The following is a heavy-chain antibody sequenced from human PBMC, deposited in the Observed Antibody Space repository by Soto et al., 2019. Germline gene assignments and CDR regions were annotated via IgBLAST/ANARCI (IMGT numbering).Heavy chain of an antibody. CDR2: ISYDGSNK. V-gene: IGHV3-30*18. J-gene: IGHJ3*02. CDR3: AKDNGSGCDWLRVGDVSDI. Sequence: QVQLVESGGGVVQPGRSLRLSCAASGFTFSSYGMHWVRQAPGKGLEWVAVISYDGSNKYYADSVKGRLTISRDNSKNTLYLQMNSLRGEDTAVYYCAKDNGSGCDWLRVGDVSDIWGQGTMVTVSS. CDR1: GFTFSSYG. D-gene: IGHD5-12*01.